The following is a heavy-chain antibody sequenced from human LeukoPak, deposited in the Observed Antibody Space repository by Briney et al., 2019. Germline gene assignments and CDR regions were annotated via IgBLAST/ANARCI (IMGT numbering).Heavy chain of an antibody. CDR2: ISGSGGST. CDR3: AKDGVVRGTYYYYYYMDV. V-gene: IGHV3-23*01. J-gene: IGHJ6*03. Sequence: GGSLRLYCAASGFTFSSYAMSWVRQAPGKGLEWVSAISGSGGSTYYADSVKGRFTISRDNSKNTLYLQMNSLRAEDTAVYYCAKDGVVRGTYYYYYYMDVWGKGTTVTVSS. CDR1: GFTFSSYA. D-gene: IGHD3-10*01.